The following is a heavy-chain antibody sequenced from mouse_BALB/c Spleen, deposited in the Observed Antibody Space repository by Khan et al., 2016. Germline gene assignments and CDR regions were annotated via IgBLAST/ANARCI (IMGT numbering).Heavy chain of an antibody. CDR2: IYPGDGDT. D-gene: IGHD2-4*01. J-gene: IGHJ4*01. Sequence: QVQLQQPGAELARHGASVKLSCKASGYTFTSYWMQWVKQRPGQGLEWIGAIYPGDGDTRYTQKFKGKATLTADKSSSTAYMQLSSLASEDSADYYCARGGYDYPYAMDYWGQGTSVTVSS. CDR3: ARGGYDYPYAMDY. V-gene: IGHV1-87*01. CDR1: GYTFTSYW.